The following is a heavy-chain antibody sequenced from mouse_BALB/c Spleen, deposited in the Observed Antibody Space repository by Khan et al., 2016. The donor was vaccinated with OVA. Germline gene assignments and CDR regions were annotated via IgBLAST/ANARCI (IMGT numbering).Heavy chain of an antibody. CDR1: GFTFSNFG. Sequence: EVELVESGGGLVQPGGSRKLSCAASGFTFSNFGMHWVRQAPEKGLEWVAYISSGSATIYYADTVKGRFTISRDNPKHTLFLQMTSLRSEDTAICYCARSLITTWYFDVWGAGTTVTVSS. CDR3: ARSLITTWYFDV. J-gene: IGHJ1*01. V-gene: IGHV5-17*02. D-gene: IGHD2-4*01. CDR2: ISSGSATI.